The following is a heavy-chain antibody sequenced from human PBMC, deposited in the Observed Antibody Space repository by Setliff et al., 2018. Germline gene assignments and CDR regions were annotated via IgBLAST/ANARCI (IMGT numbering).Heavy chain of an antibody. D-gene: IGHD3-22*01. CDR2: INRNGGRI. CDR1: GFTFDDYV. CDR3: ARLALTGYDSSGYFYDQGRSAFDV. J-gene: IGHJ3*01. Sequence: GGSLRLSCAASGFTFDDYVMSWVRQAPGKGLEWVSVINRNGGRIGYADPVKGRFTISRDNANHTLYLQMNSLRADDTAVYYCARLALTGYDSSGYFYDQGRSAFDVWGQGTMVTVSS. V-gene: IGHV3-20*04.